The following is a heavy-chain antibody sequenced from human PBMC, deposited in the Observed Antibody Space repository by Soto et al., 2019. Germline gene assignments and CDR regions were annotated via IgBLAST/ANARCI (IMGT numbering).Heavy chain of an antibody. V-gene: IGHV1-8*01. J-gene: IGHJ4*02. CDR1: GDTFTTYD. CDR3: ARGRASGSYYLLDY. D-gene: IGHD3-10*01. Sequence: ASVKVSCKASGDTFTTYDINWVRQATGHGLEWMGWINPNSGNIGYAQRFQGRVTMTRDTAIRTAYMEVSSLRSDDTAVYYCARGRASGSYYLLDYWGQGTLVTVPQ. CDR2: INPNSGNI.